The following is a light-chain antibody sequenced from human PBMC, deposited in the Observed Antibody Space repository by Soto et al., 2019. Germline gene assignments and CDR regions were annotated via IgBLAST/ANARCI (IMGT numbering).Light chain of an antibody. CDR2: DVN. CDR1: SSDVGGYNL. J-gene: IGLJ1*01. Sequence: QSALTQPASVSGSPGQSITISCTGTSSDVGGYNLVSWYQQYPDKAPKLMIFDVNTRPSGVSNRFSGSKSGNTASLTISGLHAEDESHYYCSSYKSSSTLPYVFGTGTKVTVL. CDR3: SSYKSSSTLPYV. V-gene: IGLV2-14*01.